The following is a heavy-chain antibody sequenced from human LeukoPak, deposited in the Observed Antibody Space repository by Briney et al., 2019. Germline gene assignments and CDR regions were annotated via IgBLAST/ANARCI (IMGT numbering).Heavy chain of an antibody. CDR2: ISGSGGST. J-gene: IGHJ4*02. CDR3: AKDMYYYDSSGIDY. V-gene: IGHV3-23*01. D-gene: IGHD3-22*01. CDR1: GFTFSSYA. Sequence: GGSLRLSCAASGFTFSSYAMSWVRQAPGKGVEGVSAISGSGGSTYYADSVKGRFTISRDNSKNTLYLQMNSMRAEDAAVYYCAKDMYYYDSSGIDYWGQGTLVTVSS.